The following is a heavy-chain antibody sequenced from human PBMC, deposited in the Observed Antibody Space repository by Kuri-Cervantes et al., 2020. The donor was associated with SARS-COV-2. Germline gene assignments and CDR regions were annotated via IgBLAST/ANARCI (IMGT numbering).Heavy chain of an antibody. V-gene: IGHV5-51*01. D-gene: IGHD3-10*01. CDR3: ALTGSITMVRRARPGYYYGMDV. CDR2: IYPGDSDT. J-gene: IGHJ6*02. CDR1: GYSFTSYW. Sequence: KVSCKGSGYSFTSYWITWVRQMPGKGLEWMGIIYPGDSDTRYSPSFQGQVTISADKSISTAYLQWSSLKASDTAMYYCALTGSITMVRRARPGYYYGMDVWGQGTTVTVSS.